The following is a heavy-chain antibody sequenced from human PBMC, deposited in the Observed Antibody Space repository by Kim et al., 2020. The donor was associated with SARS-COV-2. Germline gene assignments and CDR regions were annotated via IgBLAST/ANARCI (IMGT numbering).Heavy chain of an antibody. CDR3: AREGLGAPALD. CDR1: GGSISTENW. V-gene: IGHV4-4*02. CDR2: IHHSGRT. Sequence: SETLSLTCTVSGGSISTENWWTWVRQPPGKGLEWIGEIHHSGRTSYDSSLESRVTISVDKSKNQFSLNLGSVTAADTAVYYCAREGLGAPALDWGQGTLVTVSS. D-gene: IGHD3-16*01. J-gene: IGHJ4*02.